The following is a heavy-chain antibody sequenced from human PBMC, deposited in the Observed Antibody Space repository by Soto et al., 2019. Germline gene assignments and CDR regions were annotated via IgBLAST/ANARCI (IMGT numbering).Heavy chain of an antibody. CDR1: GGSISSGDYY. CDR2: IYYSGST. D-gene: IGHD6-13*01. CDR3: ARERPDGSRLDP. Sequence: SETLSLTCTVSGGSISSGDYYWSWIRQPPGKGLEWIGYIYYSGSTYYNPSLKSRVTISVDTSKNQFSLKLSSVTAADTAVYYCARERPDGSRLDPWGQGTLVTSPQ. J-gene: IGHJ5*02. V-gene: IGHV4-30-4*01.